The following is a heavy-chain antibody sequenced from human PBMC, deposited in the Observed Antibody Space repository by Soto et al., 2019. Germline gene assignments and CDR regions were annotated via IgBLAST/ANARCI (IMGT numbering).Heavy chain of an antibody. V-gene: IGHV3-64D*08. CDR3: VKENYDSSGYYFLGPASS. J-gene: IGHJ5*02. CDR2: ISSNGGST. Sequence: GGSLRLSCSASGFTFSSYAMHWVRQAPGKGLEYVSAISSNGGSTYYADSVKGRFTISRDNSKNTLYLQMSSLRAEDTAVYYCVKENYDSSGYYFLGPASSWGQGPLVTAPQ. CDR1: GFTFSSYA. D-gene: IGHD3-22*01.